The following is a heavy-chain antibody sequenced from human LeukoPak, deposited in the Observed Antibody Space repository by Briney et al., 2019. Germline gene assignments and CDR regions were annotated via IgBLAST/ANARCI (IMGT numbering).Heavy chain of an antibody. D-gene: IGHD3-22*01. J-gene: IGHJ4*02. CDR1: GGSFSGYY. CDR3: AKDSRYYYDSSGYYTPTACDY. Sequence: SETLSLTCAVYGGSFSGYYWSWIRQPPGKGLEWIGEINHSGSTNYNPSLKSRVTISVDTSKNQFSLKLSSVTAADTAVYYCAKDSRYYYDSSGYYTPTACDYWGQGTLVTVSS. V-gene: IGHV4-34*01. CDR2: INHSGST.